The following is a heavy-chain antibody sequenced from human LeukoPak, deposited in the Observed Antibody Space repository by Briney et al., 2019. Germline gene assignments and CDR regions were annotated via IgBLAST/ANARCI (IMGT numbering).Heavy chain of an antibody. CDR1: GFTFSSYS. Sequence: GGSLRLSCAASGFTFSSYSINWVRQAPGKGLEWVSYISGRNTTIYYADSVKGRFSISRDNAKNSLYLQMNSLRAEDTAMYYCARMYSSSWFDAFDIWGQGTMVTVSS. CDR3: ARMYSSSWFDAFDI. J-gene: IGHJ3*02. V-gene: IGHV3-48*04. CDR2: ISGRNTTI. D-gene: IGHD6-13*01.